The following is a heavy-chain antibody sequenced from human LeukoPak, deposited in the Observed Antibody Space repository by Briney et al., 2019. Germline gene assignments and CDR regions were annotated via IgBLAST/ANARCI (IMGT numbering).Heavy chain of an antibody. V-gene: IGHV1-2*02. CDR1: GYTFTGYY. CDR3: ARNYIAAAGTPFDY. D-gene: IGHD6-13*01. CDR2: INPNSGGT. J-gene: IGHJ4*02. Sequence: ASVKVSCTASGYTFTGYYMHWVRQAPGQGLEWMGWINPNSGGTNYAQKFQGRVTMTRDTSISTAYMELSRLRSDDTAVYYCARNYIAAAGTPFDYWGQGTLVTVSS.